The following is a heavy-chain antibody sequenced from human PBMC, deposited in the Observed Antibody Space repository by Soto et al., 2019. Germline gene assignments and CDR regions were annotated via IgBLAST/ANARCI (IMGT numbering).Heavy chain of an antibody. V-gene: IGHV3-30-3*01. J-gene: IGHJ4*02. CDR1: GFTVNNYA. CDR2: ISYDGSNK. CDR3: AREDY. Sequence: QVQLVESGGGVVQPGRSLRLSCAASGFTVNNYAMHWVRQAPGKGLEWVALISYDGSNKYYADSVKGRFTISRDNSKNTLYLQMNSLRAEDTAVYYCAREDYWGQGTLVTVAS.